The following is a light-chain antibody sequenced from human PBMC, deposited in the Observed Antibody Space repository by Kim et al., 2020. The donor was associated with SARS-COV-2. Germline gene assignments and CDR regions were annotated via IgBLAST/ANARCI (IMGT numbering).Light chain of an antibody. V-gene: IGKV3D-15*01. CDR1: QSVSSN. CDR2: GAS. J-gene: IGKJ2*01. CDR3: QQYGNWPPYT. Sequence: EVVMTQSPVTLSVSPGERATLSCRASQSVSSNLAWYQQKSGQPPRLLIYGASIRATGIPVRFSGSGSGTEFTLTISGLQSEDFAVYFCQQYGNWPPYTFGQGTKLGI.